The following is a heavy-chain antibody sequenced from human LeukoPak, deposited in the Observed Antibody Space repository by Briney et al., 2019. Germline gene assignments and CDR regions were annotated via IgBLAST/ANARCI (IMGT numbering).Heavy chain of an antibody. V-gene: IGHV4-59*01. J-gene: IGHJ3*02. D-gene: IGHD2-15*01. CDR3: ARDLGYCSGGSCHREDAFDI. CDR2: IYYSGST. CDR1: GGSISSYY. Sequence: PSETLSLTCTVSGGSISSYYWSWIRQPPGKGLEWIGYIYYSGSTNYNPSLKGRVTISVDTSKNQFSLKLSSVTAADTAVYYCARDLGYCSGGSCHREDAFDIWGQGTMVTVSS.